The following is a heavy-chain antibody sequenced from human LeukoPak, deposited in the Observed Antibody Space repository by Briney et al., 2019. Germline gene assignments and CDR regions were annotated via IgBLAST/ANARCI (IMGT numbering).Heavy chain of an antibody. CDR3: ARDRYYASENYLLFDY. CDR1: GLTVSSNY. D-gene: IGHD3-10*01. Sequence: EGSLRLSCAASGLTVSSNYMSWVRQAPGKGLEWVSVIYRDGRTYYADSVKGRFTISRDNSKNTLYLQMNSLRAEDAAVYYCARDRYYASENYLLFDYWGQGTLVTVSS. CDR2: IYRDGRT. J-gene: IGHJ4*02. V-gene: IGHV3-66*01.